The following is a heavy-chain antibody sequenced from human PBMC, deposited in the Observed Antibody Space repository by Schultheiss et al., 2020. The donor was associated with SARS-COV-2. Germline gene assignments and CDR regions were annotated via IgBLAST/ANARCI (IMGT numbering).Heavy chain of an antibody. J-gene: IGHJ4*02. Sequence: ASVKVSCKASGYTFSNYGISWVRQAPGQGLEWLGWISTYNGNTIYAQKLQGRVTMTTDTSTSTAYMELRRLRSDDTAVYYCAREGDVLLWFGELTHWGQGTLVTVSS. CDR1: GYTFSNYG. CDR2: ISTYNGNT. CDR3: AREGDVLLWFGELTH. D-gene: IGHD3-10*01. V-gene: IGHV1-18*01.